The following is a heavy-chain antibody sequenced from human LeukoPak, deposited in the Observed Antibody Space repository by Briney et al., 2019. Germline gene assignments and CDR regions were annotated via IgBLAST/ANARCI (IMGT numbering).Heavy chain of an antibody. Sequence: GGSLRLSCAASGFTFSSYWMHWVRQAPGKGLVWVSRINTDGSSTSYADSVKGRFTISRDNAKNTLYLQMNSLRAEDTAVYYCARPGVRGVIGWFDPWGQGTLVIVSS. CDR2: INTDGSST. D-gene: IGHD3-10*01. V-gene: IGHV3-74*01. J-gene: IGHJ5*02. CDR1: GFTFSSYW. CDR3: ARPGVRGVIGWFDP.